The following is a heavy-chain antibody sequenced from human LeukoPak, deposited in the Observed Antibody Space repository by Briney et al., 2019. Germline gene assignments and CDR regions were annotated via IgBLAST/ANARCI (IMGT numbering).Heavy chain of an antibody. Sequence: GGSLRLSCAASGFTFSSYAMSWVRQAPGKGLEWVSAISGSGGSTYYADSVKGRFTISRDNSKNTLYLQMNSLRAEDTAVYYCARGGRYCSPYSCSYNWFDPWGQGTLVTVSS. V-gene: IGHV3-23*01. CDR2: ISGSGGST. J-gene: IGHJ5*02. CDR1: GFTFSSYA. CDR3: ARGGRYCSPYSCSYNWFDP. D-gene: IGHD2-15*01.